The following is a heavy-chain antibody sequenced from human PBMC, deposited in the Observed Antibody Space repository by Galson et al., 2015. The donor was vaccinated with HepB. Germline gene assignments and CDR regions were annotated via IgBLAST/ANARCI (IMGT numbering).Heavy chain of an antibody. V-gene: IGHV1-18*01. CDR2: INTYDGST. Sequence: SVQVSCKASGYTFSSYSIAWVRPAPGQGLEWMGWINTYDGSTNYAQKLQGRVTMTTETSTTTAYMELRSLISDDTAVYYCARGALVAVVTGALNNWFDPWGQGTLVPVSS. CDR1: GYTFSSYS. D-gene: IGHD2-15*01. CDR3: ARGALVAVVTGALNNWFDP. J-gene: IGHJ5*02.